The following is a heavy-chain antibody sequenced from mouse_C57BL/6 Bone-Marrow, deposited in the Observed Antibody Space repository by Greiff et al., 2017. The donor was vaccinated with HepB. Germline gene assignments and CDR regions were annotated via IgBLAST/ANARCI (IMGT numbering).Heavy chain of an antibody. CDR1: GYTFTSYW. D-gene: IGHD1-1*01. Sequence: QVQLQQPGAELVKPGASVKLPCKASGYTFTSYWMHWVKQRPGQGLEWIGMIHPNSGSTNYNEKFKSKATLTVDKSSSTAYMQLSSLTSEDSAVYYCARGGSSFWYFDVWGTGTTVTVSS. J-gene: IGHJ1*03. CDR2: IHPNSGST. V-gene: IGHV1-64*01. CDR3: ARGGSSFWYFDV.